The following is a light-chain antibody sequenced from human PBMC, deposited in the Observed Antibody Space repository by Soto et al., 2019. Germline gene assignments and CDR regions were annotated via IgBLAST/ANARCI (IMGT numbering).Light chain of an antibody. V-gene: IGLV2-14*01. J-gene: IGLJ1*01. CDR2: QVS. CDR3: SSYTLSSTHV. CDR1: SSDVGTYNY. Sequence: QSALTQPASVSGSPGQSITLCCTGTSSDVGTYNYVSWYQQHPGKAPKLMISQVSNRPSGASNRFSGSKSGNTASLTISGLQAEGEADYYSSSYTLSSTHVFGTGTKLTVL.